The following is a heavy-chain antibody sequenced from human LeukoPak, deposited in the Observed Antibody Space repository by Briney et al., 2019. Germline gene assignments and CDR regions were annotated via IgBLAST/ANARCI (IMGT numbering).Heavy chain of an antibody. CDR1: GYTFTSYG. CDR2: ISAYNGNT. Sequence: ASVKVSCKASGYTFTSYGISWVHQAPGQGLEWMGWISAYNGNTNYAQKLQGRVTMTTDTSTSTAYMELRSLRYDDTAVYYCARDNPPNIEVVPAAIYGMDVWGQGTTVTVSS. V-gene: IGHV1-18*01. J-gene: IGHJ6*02. D-gene: IGHD2-2*01. CDR3: ARDNPPNIEVVPAAIYGMDV.